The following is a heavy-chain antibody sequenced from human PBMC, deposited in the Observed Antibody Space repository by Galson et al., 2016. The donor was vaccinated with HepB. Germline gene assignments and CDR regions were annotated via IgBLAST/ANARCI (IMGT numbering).Heavy chain of an antibody. CDR1: GGSISSYY. CDR3: AREGSSSWWNWFDP. V-gene: IGHV4-59*01. CDR2: IYYSGST. Sequence: SETLSLTCTVSGGSISSYYWGWIRQPPGKGLEWIGYIYYSGSTNYNPSLKSRVTISVDTSKNQISLKLSSVTAADTAVYYCAREGSSSWWNWFDPWGQGTLVTVSS. D-gene: IGHD6-13*01. J-gene: IGHJ5*02.